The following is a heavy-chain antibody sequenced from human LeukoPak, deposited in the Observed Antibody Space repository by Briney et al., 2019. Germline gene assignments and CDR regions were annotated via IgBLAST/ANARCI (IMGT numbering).Heavy chain of an antibody. J-gene: IGHJ4*02. CDR1: GASISTNTDY. D-gene: IGHD4/OR15-4a*01. V-gene: IGHV4-39*01. CDR3: ARHKEYGGNPTFDY. CDR2: MHYSGNT. Sequence: KASETLSLTCTVSGASISTNTDYWGWIRQPPGRGLEWIGSMHYSGNTYHNASLRSRVTISLDTSENQFSLKVNSVTAADTAVYYCARHKEYGGNPTFDYWGQGILLTVSS.